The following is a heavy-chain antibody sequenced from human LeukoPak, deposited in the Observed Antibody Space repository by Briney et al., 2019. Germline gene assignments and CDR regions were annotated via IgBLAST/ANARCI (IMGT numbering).Heavy chain of an antibody. CDR3: ASTSRNSSFDLNDYSYYGMDV. CDR1: GGSFSVYY. J-gene: IGHJ6*02. CDR2: INHSGST. D-gene: IGHD6-13*01. Sequence: SETLSLTCAVYGGSFSVYYWSWIRQPPGKGLEWMGEINHSGSTNYNPSLKRRHTISGDTSKKHFSLKLSSVTAPNTAAYYSASTSRNSSFDLNDYSYYGMDVWGQGTTVTVSS. V-gene: IGHV4-34*01.